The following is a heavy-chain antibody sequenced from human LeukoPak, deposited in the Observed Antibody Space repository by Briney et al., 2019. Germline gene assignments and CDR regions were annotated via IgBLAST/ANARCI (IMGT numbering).Heavy chain of an antibody. CDR3: ARAREFDFWSGKYYFDY. CDR1: GGSFSSGSYY. Sequence: SETLSLTCTVSGGSFSSGSYYWSWIRQPPGKGLEWIGYIYYSGSTNYNPSLKSRDTISVDTSKNQFSLKLSSVTAADTAVYYCARAREFDFWSGKYYFDYWGQGTLVTVSS. J-gene: IGHJ4*02. D-gene: IGHD3-3*01. CDR2: IYYSGST. V-gene: IGHV4-61*01.